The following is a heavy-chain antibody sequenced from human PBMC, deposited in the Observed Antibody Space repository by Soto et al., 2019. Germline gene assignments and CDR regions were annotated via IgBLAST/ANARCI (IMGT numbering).Heavy chain of an antibody. D-gene: IGHD2-2*01. Sequence: EVQLVESGGGLVQPGRSLRLSCTASTFTFGDYAMHWVRQAPGKGLEWVSCISWNSGNIVYVDSVEGRFTISRDNAKNSLYLQMNSLRPEDTAFYYCVKGYTTSCFAHFDYWGQGALVTVSS. CDR1: TFTFGDYA. J-gene: IGHJ4*02. V-gene: IGHV3-9*01. CDR3: VKGYTTSCFAHFDY. CDR2: ISWNSGNI.